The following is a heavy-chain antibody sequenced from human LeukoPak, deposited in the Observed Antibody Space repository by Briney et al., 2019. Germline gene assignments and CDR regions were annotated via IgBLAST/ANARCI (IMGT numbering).Heavy chain of an antibody. J-gene: IGHJ4*02. CDR2: IIPIFGTA. V-gene: IGHV1-69*05. CDR3: ARGGWDSSGYYIVADY. CDR1: GGTFSSYA. D-gene: IGHD3-22*01. Sequence: ASVKVSCKASGGTFSSYAISWERQAPGQGLEWMGGIIPIFGTANHAQKFQGRVTITRNTSISTAYMELSSLRSEDTAVYYCARGGWDSSGYYIVADYWGQGTLVTVSS.